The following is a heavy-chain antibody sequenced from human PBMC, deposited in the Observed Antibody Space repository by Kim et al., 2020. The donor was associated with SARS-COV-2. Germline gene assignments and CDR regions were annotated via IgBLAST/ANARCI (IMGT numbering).Heavy chain of an antibody. CDR3: AITRDSGRQSGSFDY. Sequence: VKGQFTISRDNSKNTLYLQMNSLRAEDTAVYYCAITRDSGRQSGSFDYWGQGTLVTV. V-gene: IGHV3-30*03. J-gene: IGHJ4*02. D-gene: IGHD1-26*01.